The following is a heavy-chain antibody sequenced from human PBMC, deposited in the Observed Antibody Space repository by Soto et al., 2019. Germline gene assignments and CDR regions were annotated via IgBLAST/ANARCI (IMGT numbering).Heavy chain of an antibody. J-gene: IGHJ4*01. CDR3: TTDSIFTMILVRFDF. Sequence: PVGPLRLPCAAAGCTFSSPWIHCVRQAPRKGLEWVGRIKSKTDGGTTDFAAPVKGRFAISRDDSKDMVYLQMNSLKTEDTAVYYCTTDSIFTMILVRFDFWGHGTLVTVSS. CDR2: IKSKTDGGTT. CDR1: GCTFSSPW. D-gene: IGHD3-22*01. V-gene: IGHV3-15*07.